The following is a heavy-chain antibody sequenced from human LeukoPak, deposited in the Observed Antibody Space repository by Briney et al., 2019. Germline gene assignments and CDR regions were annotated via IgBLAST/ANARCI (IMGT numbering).Heavy chain of an antibody. D-gene: IGHD3-3*01. Sequence: ASVKVSCKASGYTFTGYYMHWVRQAPGQGLEWMGWINPNSGGTNYEQKFQGRVTMTRDTSISTAYMELSRLRSDETAVYYCASGGITIFGVVIIGWFDPWGQGTLVTVSS. CDR1: GYTFTGYY. CDR2: INPNSGGT. V-gene: IGHV1-2*02. J-gene: IGHJ5*02. CDR3: ASGGITIFGVVIIGWFDP.